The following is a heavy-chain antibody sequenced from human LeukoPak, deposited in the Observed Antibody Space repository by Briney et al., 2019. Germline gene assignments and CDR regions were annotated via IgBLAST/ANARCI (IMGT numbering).Heavy chain of an antibody. CDR2: INSDGSST. J-gene: IGHJ3*02. CDR3: ARQVVTLSSDAFDI. D-gene: IGHD2-21*02. Sequence: GGSLRLSCAASGFTFSSYWMHWVRQAPGKGLVWVSRINSDGSSTSYVDSVKGRFTISRDNAKNTLYLQMNSLRAEGTAVYYCARQVVTLSSDAFDIWGQGTMVTVSS. V-gene: IGHV3-74*01. CDR1: GFTFSSYW.